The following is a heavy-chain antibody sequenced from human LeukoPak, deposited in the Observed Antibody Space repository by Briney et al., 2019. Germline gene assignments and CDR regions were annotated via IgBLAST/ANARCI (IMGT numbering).Heavy chain of an antibody. D-gene: IGHD6-13*01. Sequence: GGSLRLSCAASGFTFSSYSMKWVRQAPGKGLEWVSSISSSSSYIYYADSVKGRFTISRDNAKNSLYLQMNSLRAEDTAVYYCARVGALSSSWLLYWGQGTLVTVSS. J-gene: IGHJ4*02. CDR1: GFTFSSYS. V-gene: IGHV3-21*01. CDR3: ARVGALSSSWLLY. CDR2: ISSSSSYI.